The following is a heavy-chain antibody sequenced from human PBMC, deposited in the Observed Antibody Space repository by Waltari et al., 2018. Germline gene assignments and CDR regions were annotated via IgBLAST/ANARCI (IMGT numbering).Heavy chain of an antibody. Sequence: EVQLVESGGGLVQPGGSLRLSCAASGFSFRGSWKSWVRQAPGKGLEWVAEIKPDGSGKYYVDSVNGRFAISRDNTKNSLYLQMNSLRADDTAVYYCARDPAFGAFDIWGQGTVVTVSS. D-gene: IGHD3-10*01. V-gene: IGHV3-7*01. CDR3: ARDPAFGAFDI. CDR2: IKPDGSGK. CDR1: GFSFRGSW. J-gene: IGHJ3*02.